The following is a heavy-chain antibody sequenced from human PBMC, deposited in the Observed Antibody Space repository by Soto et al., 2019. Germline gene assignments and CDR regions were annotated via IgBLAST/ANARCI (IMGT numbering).Heavy chain of an antibody. CDR3: ARRLDNTLDY. Sequence: PGESLKISCKGSGYNFATYWIGWVRQKPGKGLEWMGIIYPHDSDIRYGPSFQGQVTISADKSISTAYLQWSSLEASDTAMYYCARRLDNTLDYWGRGTLVTVSS. CDR1: GYNFATYW. V-gene: IGHV5-51*01. CDR2: IYPHDSDI. D-gene: IGHD1-20*01. J-gene: IGHJ4*02.